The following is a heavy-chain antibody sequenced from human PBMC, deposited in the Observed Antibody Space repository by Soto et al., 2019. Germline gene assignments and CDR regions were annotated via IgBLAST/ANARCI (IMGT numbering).Heavy chain of an antibody. V-gene: IGHV3-23*01. CDR2: ISGSGGST. CDR1: GFTFSSYA. J-gene: IGHJ6*03. CDR3: AKAGGLDDYIWGSYRRPYYYYYMDV. Sequence: GGSLRLSCAASGFTFSSYAMSWVRQAPGKGLEWVSAISGSGGSTYYADSVKGRFTISRDNSKNTLYLQMNSLRAEDTAVYYCAKAGGLDDYIWGSYRRPYYYYYMDVWGKGTTVTVSS. D-gene: IGHD3-16*02.